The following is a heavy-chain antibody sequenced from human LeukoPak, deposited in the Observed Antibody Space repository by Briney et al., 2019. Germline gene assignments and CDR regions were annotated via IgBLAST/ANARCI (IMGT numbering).Heavy chain of an antibody. D-gene: IGHD3-10*01. Sequence: PGGSLRLSCLASGFTFSSYAMHWVRQAPGKGLEYVSAISSNGGSTYYADSVKGRFTISRDNSKNTLYLQMSSLRAEDTAAYYCVKGEALWFGELPKTPYFDYWGQGTLVTVSS. CDR1: GFTFSSYA. CDR3: VKGEALWFGELPKTPYFDY. V-gene: IGHV3-64D*06. J-gene: IGHJ4*02. CDR2: ISSNGGST.